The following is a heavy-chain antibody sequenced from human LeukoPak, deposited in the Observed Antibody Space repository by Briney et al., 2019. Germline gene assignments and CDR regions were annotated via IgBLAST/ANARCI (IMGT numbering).Heavy chain of an antibody. CDR2: INQDGSEN. CDR1: GFTFSSYS. D-gene: IGHD2-8*02. CDR3: ARAWSRVVPFGM. V-gene: IGHV3-7*01. Sequence: GGSLRLSCAASGFTFSSYSMNWVRQAPGRGREWVANINQDGSENHYVDFLKGRFTISRDNANNSLYLQMNSVTAEDTAVYYCARAWSRVVPFGMWGQGTMVTVSS. J-gene: IGHJ3*02.